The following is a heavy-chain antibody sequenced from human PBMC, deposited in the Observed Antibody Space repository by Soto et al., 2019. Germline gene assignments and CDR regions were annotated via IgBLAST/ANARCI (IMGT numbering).Heavy chain of an antibody. CDR3: ARSKVGGSYYYYYYGMDV. CDR2: IYYSGST. D-gene: IGHD1-26*01. Sequence: SETLSLTCAVSGYSISSSNWWGWIRQPPGKGLEWIGYIYYSGSTYYNPSLTSRVTMSVDTSKNQCSLKLSSVTAVDTAVYYCARSKVGGSYYYYYYGMDVWGQGTTVTVSS. CDR1: GYSISSSNW. J-gene: IGHJ6*02. V-gene: IGHV4-28*01.